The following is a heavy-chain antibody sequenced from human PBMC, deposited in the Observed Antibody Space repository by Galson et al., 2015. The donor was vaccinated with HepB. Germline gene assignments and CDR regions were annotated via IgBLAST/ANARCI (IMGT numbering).Heavy chain of an antibody. D-gene: IGHD6-19*01. CDR3: ARDWNGWNY. V-gene: IGHV3-21*06. CDR1: GFTFSGYS. CDR2: ISSSSVYI. Sequence: SLRLSCAASGFTFSGYSMNWVRQAPGKGLEWVSSISSSSVYIYYADSVKGRFTISRDNAKNSLYLQMNSLRAEDTATYYCARDWNGWNYWGQGTLVTISS. J-gene: IGHJ4*02.